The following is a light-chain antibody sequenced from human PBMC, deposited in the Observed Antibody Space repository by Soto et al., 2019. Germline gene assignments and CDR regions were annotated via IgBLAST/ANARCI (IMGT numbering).Light chain of an antibody. Sequence: EIVMTQSPATLSVSPGERATISCRASQSVRSYLAWYQQKPGQAPRLLIYGASTRATGIPARLSGSESGTEFTLTISILLEEDFAVSYCQQYNYGSPHTFGPATNVDIK. J-gene: IGKJ3*01. CDR1: QSVRSY. CDR2: GAS. CDR3: QQYNYGSPHT. V-gene: IGKV3-15*01.